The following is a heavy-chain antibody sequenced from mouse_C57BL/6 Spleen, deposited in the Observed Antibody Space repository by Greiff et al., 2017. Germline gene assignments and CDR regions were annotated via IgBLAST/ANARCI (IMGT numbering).Heavy chain of an antibody. D-gene: IGHD1-1*01. Sequence: EVQRVESEGGLVQPGSSMKLSCTASGFTFSDYYMAWVRQVPEKGLEWVANINYDGSSTYYLDSLKSRFIISRDNAKNILYLQMSSLKSEDTATYYCAREGDGSTPFDYWGQGTTLTVSS. CDR3: AREGDGSTPFDY. J-gene: IGHJ2*01. CDR2: INYDGSST. V-gene: IGHV5-16*01. CDR1: GFTFSDYY.